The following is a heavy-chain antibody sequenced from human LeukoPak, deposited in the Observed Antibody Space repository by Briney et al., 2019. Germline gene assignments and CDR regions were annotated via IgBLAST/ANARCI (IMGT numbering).Heavy chain of an antibody. CDR3: AKAPPYCSGGSCYSPDY. J-gene: IGHJ4*02. Sequence: GGSLRLSCAASGFTFSSYGMHWVRQAPGKGLEWVTFIRYDGSNKYYADSVKGRFTISRDNSENTLYLQMNSLRAEDTAVYYCAKAPPYCSGGSCYSPDYWGQGTLVTVSS. V-gene: IGHV3-30*02. CDR2: IRYDGSNK. D-gene: IGHD2-15*01. CDR1: GFTFSSYG.